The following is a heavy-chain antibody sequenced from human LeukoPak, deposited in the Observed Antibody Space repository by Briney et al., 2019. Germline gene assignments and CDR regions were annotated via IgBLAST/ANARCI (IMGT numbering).Heavy chain of an antibody. Sequence: ASVKVSCKASGYTFTAYYMHWVRQAPGQGLEWMGWINPNSGGTNNAQKFQGRVTMTRDTSISTAYMELSRLRSGDTAVYYCARVRGNWFDPWGQGTLVTVSS. CDR1: GYTFTAYY. D-gene: IGHD3-10*01. V-gene: IGHV1-2*02. J-gene: IGHJ5*02. CDR2: INPNSGGT. CDR3: ARVRGNWFDP.